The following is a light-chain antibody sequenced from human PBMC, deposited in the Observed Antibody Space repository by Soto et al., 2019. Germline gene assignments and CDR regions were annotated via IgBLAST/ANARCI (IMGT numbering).Light chain of an antibody. V-gene: IGKV1-5*01. CDR1: QTIKNY. J-gene: IGKJ1*01. Sequence: DIQMSQSPSSLSASVGDSVTITCRASQTIKNYLNWYQQKPGKAPKLLIYDASSLESGVPSRFSGSGSGTEFTLTISSLQPDDFATYYCQQYNSYSTFGQGTKVDIK. CDR3: QQYNSYST. CDR2: DAS.